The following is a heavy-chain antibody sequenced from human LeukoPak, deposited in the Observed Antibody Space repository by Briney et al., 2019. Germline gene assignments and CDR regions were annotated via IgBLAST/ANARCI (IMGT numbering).Heavy chain of an antibody. J-gene: IGHJ5*02. CDR3: ARSEYSDYDSTGTGGYNWFDP. CDR2: TYYRSKWYN. CDR1: GDSVSSNSAA. D-gene: IGHD5-12*01. Sequence: PSQTLSLTCAISGDSVSSNSAAWNWIRQSPCRGLEWLGRTYYRSKWYNDYAISVISRLTINPDTSKNKFSLQLNTVTPEDTAVYYCARSEYSDYDSTGTGGYNWFDPWGQGTLVTVSS. V-gene: IGHV6-1*01.